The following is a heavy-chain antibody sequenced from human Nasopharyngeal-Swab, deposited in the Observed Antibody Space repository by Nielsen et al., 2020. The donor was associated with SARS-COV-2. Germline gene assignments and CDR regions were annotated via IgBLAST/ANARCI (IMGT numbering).Heavy chain of an antibody. J-gene: IGHJ3*02. V-gene: IGHV1-46*01. CDR1: GYTFTSYN. D-gene: IGHD4-11*01. CDR2: INRGGGST. Sequence: ASVKVSCKASGYTFTSYNIHWVRQAPGQGLEWMAVINRGGGSTRFAQKFRDRVTLTRDTSTSTVFMELSSLRSEDTALYYCARDNSECASDIWGQGTMVTVSS. CDR3: ARDNSECASDI.